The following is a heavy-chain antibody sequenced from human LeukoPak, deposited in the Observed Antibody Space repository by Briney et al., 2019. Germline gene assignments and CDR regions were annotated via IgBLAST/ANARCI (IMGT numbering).Heavy chain of an antibody. Sequence: GGSLRLSCAASGFTFDDYAMHWVRQAPGKGLEWVSLISGDGGNTYYADSVKGRFTISRDNSKNSLYLQMNSLRTEDTALYYCAKESLRETFFDYWGQGTLVTASS. V-gene: IGHV3-43*02. D-gene: IGHD4-17*01. CDR3: AKESLRETFFDY. CDR2: ISGDGGNT. CDR1: GFTFDDYA. J-gene: IGHJ4*02.